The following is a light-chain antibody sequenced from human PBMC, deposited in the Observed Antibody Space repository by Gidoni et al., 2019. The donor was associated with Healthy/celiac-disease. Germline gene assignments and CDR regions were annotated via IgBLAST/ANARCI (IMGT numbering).Light chain of an antibody. V-gene: IGKV3-11*01. Sequence: EIVLTQSPATLSLSPGERATLSCRASQSVSSYLAWYQQKPGQAPRLLIYDAYNRATGIPARFSGSGSGTDFTLTISSLEPEDFVVYYCQQRSNWPPGFTFGPGTKVDIK. CDR1: QSVSSY. CDR3: QQRSNWPPGFT. J-gene: IGKJ3*01. CDR2: DAY.